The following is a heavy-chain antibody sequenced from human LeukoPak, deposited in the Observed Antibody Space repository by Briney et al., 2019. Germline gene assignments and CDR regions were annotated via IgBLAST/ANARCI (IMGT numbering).Heavy chain of an antibody. D-gene: IGHD3-10*01. V-gene: IGHV1-8*01. CDR3: ARATGGSGLFDYYYYGMDV. Sequence: ASVKVSCKASGYTFSDYDINWVRRVTGQGLEWLGWMNPKSGNTDYAQKLQGRVTMTTDTSTSTAYMELRSLRSDDTAVYYCARATGGSGLFDYYYYGMDVWGQGTTVTVSS. J-gene: IGHJ6*02. CDR2: MNPKSGNT. CDR1: GYTFSDYD.